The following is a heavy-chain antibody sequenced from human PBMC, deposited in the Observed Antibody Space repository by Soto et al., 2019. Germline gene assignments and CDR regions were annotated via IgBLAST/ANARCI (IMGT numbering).Heavy chain of an antibody. D-gene: IGHD2-2*01. CDR3: ARMDCSSNSCDWYFNL. CDR2: ISSSSSYI. V-gene: IGHV3-21*01. Sequence: EVQLVESGGGLVKPGGSLRLSCAASGFTFSTYTMNWVRQAPGKGLEWVSSISSSSSYIYYADSVKGRFTISRDNAKNSLYLQMNSLRAEDTAVYYCARMDCSSNSCDWYFNLWGRGTLVTVSS. CDR1: GFTFSTYT. J-gene: IGHJ2*01.